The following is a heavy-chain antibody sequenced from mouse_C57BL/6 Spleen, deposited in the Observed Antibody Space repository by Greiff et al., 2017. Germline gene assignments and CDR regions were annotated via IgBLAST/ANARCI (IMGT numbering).Heavy chain of an antibody. CDR3: ARGGLITPRYFDV. CDR2: INPGRGGT. V-gene: IGHV1-54*01. D-gene: IGHD1-1*01. CDR1: GYAFTNYL. J-gene: IGHJ1*03. Sequence: QVQLKQSGAELVRPGTSVKVSCKASGYAFTNYLIEWVKQRPGQGLEWIGVINPGRGGTNYNEKVKGKATLTADKSSSTAYMQLSSLTSEDSAVYFCARGGLITPRYFDVWGTGTTVTVSS.